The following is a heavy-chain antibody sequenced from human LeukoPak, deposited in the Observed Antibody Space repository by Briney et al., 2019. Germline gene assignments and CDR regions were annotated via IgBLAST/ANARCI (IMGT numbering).Heavy chain of an antibody. D-gene: IGHD2-15*01. Sequence: PGGSLRLSCAASGFTFSSYSMNWVRQAPGKGLEWVSSISSGSSYIYYADSVKGRFTISRDNSENTLFLQMNSLRAEDTAIYYCAKDTDVVVPEYFQYWGQGTLVTVSS. CDR3: AKDTDVVVPEYFQY. J-gene: IGHJ1*01. V-gene: IGHV3-21*04. CDR1: GFTFSSYS. CDR2: ISSGSSYI.